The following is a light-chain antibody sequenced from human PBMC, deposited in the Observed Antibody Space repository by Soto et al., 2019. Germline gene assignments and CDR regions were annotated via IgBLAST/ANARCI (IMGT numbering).Light chain of an antibody. CDR2: GAS. CDR1: QSVSSN. V-gene: IGKV3-15*01. Sequence: EIVMTQSPATRSVSPGERATLSCRASQSVSSNLAWYQQKPGQAPRLLIYGASTRATGIPARFSGSGSGTEFTPTISGLQSEDFAVYYCQQYNNWPPLTFGGGTKVDIK. CDR3: QQYNNWPPLT. J-gene: IGKJ4*01.